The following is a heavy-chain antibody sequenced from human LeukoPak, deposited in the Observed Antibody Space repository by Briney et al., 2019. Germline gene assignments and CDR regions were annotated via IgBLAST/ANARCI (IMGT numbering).Heavy chain of an antibody. J-gene: IGHJ4*02. CDR2: LSGSGGGT. CDR3: AKRGVVIRVFLVGFHKEAYYFDS. Sequence: GGSLRLSCAVSGITLSNYGMSWVRQAPGKGLEWVAGLSGSGGGTNYADSVQGRFTISRDNTKNTLYLQMNSLRAEDTAVYFCAKRGVVIRVFLVGFHKEAYYFDSWGQGALVTVSS. D-gene: IGHD3-10*01. V-gene: IGHV3-23*01. CDR1: GITLSNYG.